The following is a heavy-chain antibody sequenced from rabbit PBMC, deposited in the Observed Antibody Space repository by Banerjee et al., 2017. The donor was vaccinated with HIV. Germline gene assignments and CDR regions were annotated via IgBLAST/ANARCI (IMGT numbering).Heavy chain of an antibody. CDR3: ARDRGLVVDL. CDR1: GFSFSTSYY. V-gene: IGHV1S40*01. J-gene: IGHJ4*01. D-gene: IGHD1-1*01. CDR2: IYTASGVT. Sequence: QSLEESGGGLVQPVGSLTLTCTANGFSFSTSYYVCWVRQAPGKGLEWIGCIYTASGVTYYASWAKGRFTVSKTSSTTVTLQMTSLTAADTATYFCARDRGLVVDLWGPGTLVTVS.